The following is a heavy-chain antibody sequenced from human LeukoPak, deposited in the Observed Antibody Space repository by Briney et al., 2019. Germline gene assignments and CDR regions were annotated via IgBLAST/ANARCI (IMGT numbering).Heavy chain of an antibody. CDR3: AKDSFGSGTYSPDY. J-gene: IGHJ4*02. V-gene: IGHV3-23*01. Sequence: PGGSLRLSCAASGFTFSSYAMSWVRQAPGKGLEWVSAISSSGGSTYYADSVKGRFTIPRDNSKNTLYLQVNSLRADDTAVYYCAKDSFGSGTYSPDYWGQGTLVTVSS. D-gene: IGHD3-10*01. CDR1: GFTFSSYA. CDR2: ISSSGGST.